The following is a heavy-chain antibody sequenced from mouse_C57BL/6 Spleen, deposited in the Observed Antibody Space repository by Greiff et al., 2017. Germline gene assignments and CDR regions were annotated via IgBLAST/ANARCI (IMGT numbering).Heavy chain of an antibody. Sequence: QVQLQQPGAELVKPWASVKVSCKASGYTFTSCWMHWVKQRPGQGLEWIGRIHPSDSDTNYNKKFKGKATLTADKSSSTAYMQLSSLTSEDSAVYYCAIGWLLDYAMDYWGQGTSVTVSS. CDR3: AIGWLLDYAMDY. CDR1: GYTFTSCW. D-gene: IGHD2-3*01. J-gene: IGHJ4*01. V-gene: IGHV1-74*01. CDR2: IHPSDSDT.